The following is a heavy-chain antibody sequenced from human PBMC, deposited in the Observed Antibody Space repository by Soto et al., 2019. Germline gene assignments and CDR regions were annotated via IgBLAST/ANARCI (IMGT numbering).Heavy chain of an antibody. J-gene: IGHJ6*02. CDR2: IYPGDSDT. D-gene: IGHD6-6*01. CDR1: GGSVTSYW. Sequence: SQKISGKGSGGSVTSYWCGWEHQITGKGLEWMGIIYPGDSDTRYSPSFQGQVTISADKSISTAYLQWSSLKASDTAMYYCARHRSYSSSPGLDYYYYGMDVWGQGTTVPV. V-gene: IGHV5-51*07. CDR3: ARHRSYSSSPGLDYYYYGMDV.